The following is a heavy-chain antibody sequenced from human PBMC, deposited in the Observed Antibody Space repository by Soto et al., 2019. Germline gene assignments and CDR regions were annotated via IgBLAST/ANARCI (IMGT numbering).Heavy chain of an antibody. J-gene: IGHJ5*02. CDR1: GGSISSGGYY. D-gene: IGHD6-13*01. CDR3: ARVFSDSSSFFDP. CDR2: IYYSGRT. Sequence: PSETLSLTCTVSGGSISSGGYYWSWIRQHPGKGLEWIRNIYYSGRTYYNPSLKSRVTISVDTSKNQFSLKVSSVTGADTAVYYCARVFSDSSSFFDPWGQGTLVTVSS. V-gene: IGHV4-31*03.